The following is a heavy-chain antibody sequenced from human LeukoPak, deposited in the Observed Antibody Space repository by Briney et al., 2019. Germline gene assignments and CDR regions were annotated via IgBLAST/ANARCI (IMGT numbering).Heavy chain of an antibody. D-gene: IGHD3-3*01. CDR3: ARDKSAGFLEWLLYFDY. Sequence: PGGSLRLSCAASGFTFSSYSMNWVRQAPGKGLEWVSSISSSSSYIYYADSVKGRFTISRDNAKNSLYLQMNSLRAEDTAVYYCARDKSAGFLEWLLYFDYWGQGTLVTVSS. CDR2: ISSSSSYI. V-gene: IGHV3-21*01. J-gene: IGHJ4*02. CDR1: GFTFSSYS.